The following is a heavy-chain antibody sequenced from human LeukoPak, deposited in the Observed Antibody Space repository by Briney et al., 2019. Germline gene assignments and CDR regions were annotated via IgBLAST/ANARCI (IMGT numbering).Heavy chain of an antibody. Sequence: PGRSLRLSCAASGFTFSSYGMHWVRQAPGKGLEWVAVIWYDGSNKYYADSVKGRFTISRDNSKNTLDLQMNSLRAEDTAVYYCAKDWGYGDETIDYWGQGTLVTVSS. CDR3: AKDWGYGDETIDY. D-gene: IGHD4-17*01. V-gene: IGHV3-33*06. CDR2: IWYDGSNK. CDR1: GFTFSSYG. J-gene: IGHJ4*02.